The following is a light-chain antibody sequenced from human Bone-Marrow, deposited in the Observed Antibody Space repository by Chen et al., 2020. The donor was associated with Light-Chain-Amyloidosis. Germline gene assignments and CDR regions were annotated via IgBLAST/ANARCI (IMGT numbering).Light chain of an antibody. CDR1: QSLVHRDGKTY. V-gene: IGKV2D-29*01. Sequence: VMPQTPLSLSVTPGQSASISCTSSQSLVHRDGKTYFSWYMQKSGPPPQLLIYEVSNRFSGVSDRFTGSGSGTDFTLIISRVETEDVGVYYCMQSLQLPLTFGGGTKVEIK. CDR3: MQSLQLPLT. J-gene: IGKJ4*01. CDR2: EVS.